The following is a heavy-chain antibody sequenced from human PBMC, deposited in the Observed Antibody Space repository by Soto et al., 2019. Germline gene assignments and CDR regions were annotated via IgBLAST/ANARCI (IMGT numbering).Heavy chain of an antibody. V-gene: IGHV3-74*01. Sequence: GGSLRLSCAASGFTFSSYWMHWVRQAPGKGLVWVSRINSDGSSTSYADSVKGRFTISRDNATNTAYMELQILRSDDTAMYYCARGRGVVIPAGTPDAFDVWGQGTMVTVSS. J-gene: IGHJ3*01. CDR1: GFTFSSYW. CDR2: INSDGSST. CDR3: ARGRGVVIPAGTPDAFDV. D-gene: IGHD6-13*01.